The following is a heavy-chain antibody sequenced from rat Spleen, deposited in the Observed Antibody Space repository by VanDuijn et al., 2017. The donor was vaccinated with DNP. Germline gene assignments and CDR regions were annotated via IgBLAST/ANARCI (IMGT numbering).Heavy chain of an antibody. J-gene: IGHJ2*01. V-gene: IGHV5-25*01. CDR3: ARLQPGF. CDR1: GFTFSNYY. D-gene: IGHD1-4*01. Sequence: EVQLVESGGGLVQPGRSLKLSCAASGFTFSNYYMAWVRQAPKKGLEWVATISTSGSRTYYPDSVKGRFTISRDNAKSSLYLQMNSLKSEDTATYYCARLQPGFWGQGVMVTVSS. CDR2: ISTSGSRT.